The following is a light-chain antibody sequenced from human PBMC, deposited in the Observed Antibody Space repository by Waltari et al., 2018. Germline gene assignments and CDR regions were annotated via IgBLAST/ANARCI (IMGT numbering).Light chain of an antibody. CDR2: GAS. CDR3: QHYYNYPWT. V-gene: IGKV3-20*01. J-gene: IGKJ1*01. CDR1: QSVSSSY. Sequence: EIVLTQSPGTLSLSPGERATLSCRASQSVSSSYLAWYQQKPGQAPRLLIYGASSRATGIPDRFSGSGSGTDFTLTISRLEPEDFATYFCQHYYNYPWTFGQGTKVEIK.